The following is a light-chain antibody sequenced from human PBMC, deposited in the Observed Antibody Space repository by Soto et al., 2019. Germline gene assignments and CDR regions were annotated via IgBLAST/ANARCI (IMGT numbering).Light chain of an antibody. CDR3: QQSYSTPPWT. Sequence: DIQMTQSPSSLSASVVDRVTITCQASQDISNYLNWYQQKPGKAPKLLIYAASSLQSGVPSRFSGSGSGTDFTLTISSLQPEDFATYYCQQSYSTPPWTFGQGTKVDIK. J-gene: IGKJ1*01. CDR1: QDISNY. CDR2: AAS. V-gene: IGKV1-39*01.